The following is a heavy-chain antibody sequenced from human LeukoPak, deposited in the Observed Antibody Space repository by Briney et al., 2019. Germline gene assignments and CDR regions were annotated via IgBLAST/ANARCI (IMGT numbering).Heavy chain of an antibody. CDR1: GFTFSSYP. D-gene: IGHD2-2*01. V-gene: IGHV3-30*11. CDR2: ILFDVSDK. CDR3: AREASEKGGIDY. Sequence: GGSLRLSCATSGFTFSSYPMHWVRQAPGKGLECVAVILFDVSDKSYADSMKGRFTISRDNSRKTVYLQMNNVRPEDTAVYYCAREASEKGGIDYWGQGALVIVSS. J-gene: IGHJ4*02.